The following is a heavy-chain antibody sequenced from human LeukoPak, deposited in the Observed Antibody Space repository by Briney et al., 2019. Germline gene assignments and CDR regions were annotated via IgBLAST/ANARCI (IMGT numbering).Heavy chain of an antibody. Sequence: ASVKVSCKVSGYTLTELSMHWVRQAPGKGLEWMGGFDPEDGETIYAQKFQGRVTMTEDTSTDTAYMELSSLRSEDTAVYYCATGGSQQLYLGWRGTFDPWGQGTLVTVSS. CDR1: GYTLTELS. CDR3: ATGGSQQLYLGWRGTFDP. V-gene: IGHV1-24*01. J-gene: IGHJ5*02. D-gene: IGHD6-13*01. CDR2: FDPEDGET.